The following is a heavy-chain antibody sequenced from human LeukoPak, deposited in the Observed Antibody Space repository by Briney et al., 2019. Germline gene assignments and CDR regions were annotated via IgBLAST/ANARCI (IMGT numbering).Heavy chain of an antibody. J-gene: IGHJ5*02. V-gene: IGHV3-30-3*01. CDR2: ISYDGSNK. CDR3: AREYSSGCLPGP. Sequence: AGGPLRLSCAASGFTFSSYAMHWVRQAPGKGLEWVAVISYDGSNKYYADSVKGRFTISRDNSKNTLYLQMNSLRAEDTAVYYCAREYSSGCLPGPWGQGTLVTVSS. CDR1: GFTFSSYA. D-gene: IGHD6-19*01.